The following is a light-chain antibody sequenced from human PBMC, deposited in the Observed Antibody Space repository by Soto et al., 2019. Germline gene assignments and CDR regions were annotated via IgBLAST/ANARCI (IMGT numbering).Light chain of an antibody. CDR2: AVT. CDR3: SSYAGSDNFVL. V-gene: IGLV2-8*01. J-gene: IGLJ2*01. CDR1: SSDVGGYNY. Sequence: QSALTQPPSASGSPGQSVTISCTGTSSDVGGYNYVSWYQQHPGKAPKLMIYAVTKRPSGVPDRFSGSKSGNTASLTVSGLQAEDEADYFCSSYAGSDNFVLFGGGTKLTVL.